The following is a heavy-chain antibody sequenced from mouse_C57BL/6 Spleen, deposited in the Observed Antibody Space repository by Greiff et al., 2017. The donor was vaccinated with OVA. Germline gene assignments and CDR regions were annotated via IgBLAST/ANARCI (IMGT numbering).Heavy chain of an antibody. J-gene: IGHJ2*01. Sequence: QVQLQQPGAELVMPGASVKLSCKASGYTFTSYWMHWVKQRPGQGLEWIGEIDPSDSYTNYNQKFKGKSTLTVDKSSSTAYMQLSSLTSEDSAVYYCARSNYGYDGYYFDYWGQGTTLTVSS. CDR3: ARSNYGYDGYYFDY. D-gene: IGHD2-2*01. CDR2: IDPSDSYT. CDR1: GYTFTSYW. V-gene: IGHV1-69*01.